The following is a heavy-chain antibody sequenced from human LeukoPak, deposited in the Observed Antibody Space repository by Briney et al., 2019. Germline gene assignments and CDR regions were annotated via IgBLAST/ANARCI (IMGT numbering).Heavy chain of an antibody. Sequence: PGGSLRLSCAASGFTFSHAWMTWVRQAPGEGLVWVSRINSDGSSTSYADSVKGRFTISRDNAKNTLYLQMNSLRAEDTAVYYCARDQLEIAFDIWGQGTMVTVSS. CDR2: INSDGSST. V-gene: IGHV3-74*01. CDR3: ARDQLEIAFDI. J-gene: IGHJ3*02. CDR1: GFTFSHAW. D-gene: IGHD5-24*01.